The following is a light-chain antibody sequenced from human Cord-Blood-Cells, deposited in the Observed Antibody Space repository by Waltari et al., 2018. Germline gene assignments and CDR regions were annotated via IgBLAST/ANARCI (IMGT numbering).Light chain of an antibody. CDR2: DVS. V-gene: IGLV2-14*01. CDR1: SRDLGGYNY. J-gene: IGLJ2*01. Sequence: QSALTQPASVSGSPGQSITISCTGTSRDLGGYNYVSCYQQHPGKPPKLMIYDVSNRPAGVSNRFSGSKSGNTASLTISGLQAEDEADYYCSSYTSSSTVVFGGGTKLTVL. CDR3: SSYTSSSTVV.